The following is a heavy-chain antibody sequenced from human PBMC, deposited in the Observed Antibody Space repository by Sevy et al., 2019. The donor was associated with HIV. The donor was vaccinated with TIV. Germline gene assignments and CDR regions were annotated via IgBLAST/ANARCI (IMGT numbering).Heavy chain of an antibody. Sequence: SETLSLTCTVSGGSISAKNYFWGWIRQPPGKGLEWIGSIYHTGSTYHSPSLQSRVGISVDTSKTLFSVKLSSVTAADTAVYFCARHAFKHGYRPSYFDSWSHGTLVTVSS. CDR3: ARHAFKHGYRPSYFDS. D-gene: IGHD5-18*01. J-gene: IGHJ4*01. CDR2: IYHTGST. V-gene: IGHV4-39*01. CDR1: GGSISAKNYF.